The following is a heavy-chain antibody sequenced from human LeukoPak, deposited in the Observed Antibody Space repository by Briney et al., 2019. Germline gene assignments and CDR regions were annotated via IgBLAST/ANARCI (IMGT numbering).Heavy chain of an antibody. V-gene: IGHV3-64*01. CDR1: GFTFSSYA. CDR3: ARITGDSP. Sequence: GSLRLSCAASGFTFSSYAMHWVRQAPGKGLEYVSAISSNGGSTYYANSVKGRFTISRDNSKNTLYLQMGSLRAEDMAVYYCARITGDSPWGQGTLVTVSS. D-gene: IGHD7-27*01. J-gene: IGHJ5*02. CDR2: ISSNGGST.